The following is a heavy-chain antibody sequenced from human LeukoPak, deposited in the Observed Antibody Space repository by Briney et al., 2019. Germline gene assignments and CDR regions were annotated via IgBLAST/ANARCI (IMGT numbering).Heavy chain of an antibody. V-gene: IGHV4-34*01. Sequence: SETLSLTCAVYGGSFSSYYWTWIRQPPGKGLEWIGEINQSGNTNYNPSLKSRVPISENKSMNQLSLRLRSVTPADTAVYFCARRATRRRFGEDYYSYMPVWGKGTTVTVPS. D-gene: IGHD3-16*01. CDR2: INQSGNT. CDR1: GGSFSSYY. J-gene: IGHJ6*03. CDR3: ARRATRRRFGEDYYSYMPV.